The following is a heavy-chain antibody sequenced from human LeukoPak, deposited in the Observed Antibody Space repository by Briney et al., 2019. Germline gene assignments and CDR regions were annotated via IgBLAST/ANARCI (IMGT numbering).Heavy chain of an antibody. J-gene: IGHJ2*01. D-gene: IGHD2-8*01. V-gene: IGHV4-4*07. Sequence: PSETLSLTCTVSGASIRNYYWSWIRRPAGKGLEWIGRIYSSGSTNYNPSLNSRVTMSVDTSKNQFSLWLSSVTAADTAVYYCARIFGYARSYFDLLGCGALVTGSS. CDR2: IYSSGST. CDR1: GASIRNYY. CDR3: ARIFGYARSYFDL.